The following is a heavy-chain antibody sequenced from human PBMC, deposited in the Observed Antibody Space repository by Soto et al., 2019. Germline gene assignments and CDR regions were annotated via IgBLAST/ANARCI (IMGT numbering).Heavy chain of an antibody. CDR2: IIPIFGRG. CDR1: GDSFISYA. Sequence: QVQLVQSGAEVRKPGSSVKVSCKVSGDSFISYAISWVRQAPGQGLEWMGGIIPIFGRGNYAQRFQGRVAITAGESTSTVPTELSGLRSEDTAAYYCARDGSPVDTAMVSQCHSGMDVWGQGTTVTVSS. J-gene: IGHJ6*02. V-gene: IGHV1-69*12. CDR3: ARDGSPVDTAMVSQCHSGMDV. D-gene: IGHD5-18*01.